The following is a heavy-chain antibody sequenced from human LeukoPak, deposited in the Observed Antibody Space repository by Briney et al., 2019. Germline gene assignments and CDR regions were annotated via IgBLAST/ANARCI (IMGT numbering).Heavy chain of an antibody. CDR1: GYTFTSYA. V-gene: IGHV1-3*01. D-gene: IGHD6-19*01. CDR3: ARVGSGWRYYYYCGMDV. CDR2: INAGNGNT. J-gene: IGHJ6*02. Sequence: ASVKVSCKASGYTFTSYAMHWVRQAPGQRLEWMGWINAGNGNTKYSQKFQGRVTITRDTSASTAYMELSSLRSEDTAVYYCARVGSGWRYYYYCGMDVWGQGTTVTVSS.